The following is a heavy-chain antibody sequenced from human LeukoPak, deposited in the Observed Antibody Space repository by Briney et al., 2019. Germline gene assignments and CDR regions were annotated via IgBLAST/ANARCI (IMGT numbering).Heavy chain of an antibody. CDR3: AKERKGERGVILTAGGH. V-gene: IGHV3-23*01. CDR1: GFTFANYA. J-gene: IGHJ4*02. D-gene: IGHD3-10*01. Sequence: GGSLRLSRAASGFTFANYAMSWVRLAPGRGLEWVSAISGSGSSTYYIDSLKGRFTVSRDNSKDTLYLQMNSLRVEDTAIYYCAKERKGERGVILTAGGHWGQGTLVTVSP. CDR2: ISGSGSST.